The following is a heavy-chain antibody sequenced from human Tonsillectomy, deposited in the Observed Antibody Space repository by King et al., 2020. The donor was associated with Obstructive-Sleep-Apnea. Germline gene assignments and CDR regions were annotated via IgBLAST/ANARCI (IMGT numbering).Heavy chain of an antibody. V-gene: IGHV4-30-4*01. J-gene: IGHJ6*02. CDR2: IYYSGST. D-gene: IGHD4-23*01. Sequence: QLQLQESGPGLVKPSQTLSLTCTVSGGSISSDDYYWSWIRQPPGKGLGWIGYIYYSGSTYYRPSLRSRLNISVDTSKNQFSLKLSSVTAADTAVYYCARGSDQSYNGYGGDVDGMDVWGQGTTVTVSS. CDR3: ARGSDQSYNGYGGDVDGMDV. CDR1: GGSISSDDYY.